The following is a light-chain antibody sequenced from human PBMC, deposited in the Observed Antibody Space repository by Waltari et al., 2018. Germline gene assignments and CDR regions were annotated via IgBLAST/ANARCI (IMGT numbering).Light chain of an antibody. CDR2: AAS. CDR1: RAITNY. Sequence: DIQMTQSPSSVSASVGDRVTITCRASRAITNYVNWYQQRPGLAPKLLIYAASTLQGGVPTRFSGSGSGTDFTLTISSLQIEDFATYYCQLSHSAPLAFGGGTRLEI. J-gene: IGKJ4*01. V-gene: IGKV1-39*01. CDR3: QLSHSAPLA.